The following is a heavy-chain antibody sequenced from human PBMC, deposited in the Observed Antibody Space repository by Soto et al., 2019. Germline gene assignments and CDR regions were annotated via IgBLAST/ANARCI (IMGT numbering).Heavy chain of an antibody. V-gene: IGHV1-69*08. Sequence: QVQLVQSGAEVKKPGSSVKVSCKASGGTFSSYTISWVRQAPGQGLEWMGRIIPILGIANYAQKFQGRVTITADKPPSTAYMELRSLRAEDTAVYYCARDDGIAAAGDYYYYGMDVWGQGTTVTVSS. CDR1: GGTFSSYT. D-gene: IGHD6-13*01. CDR2: IIPILGIA. CDR3: ARDDGIAAAGDYYYYGMDV. J-gene: IGHJ6*02.